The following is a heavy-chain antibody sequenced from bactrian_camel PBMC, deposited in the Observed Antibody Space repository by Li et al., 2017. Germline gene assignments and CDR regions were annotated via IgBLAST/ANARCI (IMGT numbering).Heavy chain of an antibody. J-gene: IGHJ6*01. CDR2: IDTDGST. V-gene: IGHV3S53*01. Sequence: QLVESGGGSVQAGGSLRLSCAASRYMYDNGCMGWFRQAPGKEREGVATIDTDGSTRYADSVKGRFTLSKDNAKNTLYLQMNSLKPSDTAMYYCAVRLNSGCPVFAKDFAYWGQGTQVTVSS. CDR1: RYMYDNGC. CDR3: AVRLNSGCPVFAKDFAY. D-gene: IGHD1*01.